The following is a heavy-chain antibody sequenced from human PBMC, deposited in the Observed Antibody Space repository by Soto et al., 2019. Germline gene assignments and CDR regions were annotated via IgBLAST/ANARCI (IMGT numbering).Heavy chain of an antibody. CDR1: GFTFDDYA. Sequence: GGSLRLSCAASGFTFDDYAMHWVRQAPGKGLEWVSGISWNSGSIGYADSVKGRFTISRDNAKNSLYLQMNGLRAEDTALYYCAKDTSKLRFLEWLLYFDYWGQGALVTVPQ. D-gene: IGHD3-3*01. CDR2: ISWNSGSI. CDR3: AKDTSKLRFLEWLLYFDY. V-gene: IGHV3-9*01. J-gene: IGHJ4*02.